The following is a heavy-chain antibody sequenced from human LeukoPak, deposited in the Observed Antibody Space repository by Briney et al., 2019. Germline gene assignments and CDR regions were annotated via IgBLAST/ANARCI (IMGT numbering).Heavy chain of an antibody. V-gene: IGHV3-21*01. Sequence: GSLRLSCAASGFTFSSYAMSWVRQAPGKGLEWVSSISSGSSYIYYADSVKGRFTISRDNAKNSLYLQMNSLRAEDTAVYYCARARTMYSSGWYQVVNFDYWGQGTLVTVSS. CDR2: ISSGSSYI. CDR1: GFTFSSYA. J-gene: IGHJ4*02. CDR3: ARARTMYSSGWYQVVNFDY. D-gene: IGHD6-19*01.